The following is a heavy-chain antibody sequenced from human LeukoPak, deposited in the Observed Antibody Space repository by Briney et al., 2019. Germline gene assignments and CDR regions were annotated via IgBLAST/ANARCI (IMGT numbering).Heavy chain of an antibody. J-gene: IGHJ4*02. V-gene: IGHV3-30*02. CDR1: GFTFRTSG. CDR2: IQYHGRDK. D-gene: IGHD6-19*01. CDR3: AREGGRTVAGTFDN. Sequence: PGGSLRLSCAASGFTFRTSGTHWVRQAPGKGLEWVAFIQYHGRDKYYADSVKGRFTISRDNSKNTLYMEVNSLRAEDTAVYYCAREGGRTVAGTFDNWGQGTLVTVSS.